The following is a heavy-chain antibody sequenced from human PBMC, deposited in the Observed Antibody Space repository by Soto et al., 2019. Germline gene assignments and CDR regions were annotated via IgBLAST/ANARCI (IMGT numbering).Heavy chain of an antibody. CDR1: GGSISSGGYY. CDR3: ARGVRYFAWGLNWFDP. CDR2: IYYSGST. J-gene: IGHJ5*02. V-gene: IGHV4-31*03. D-gene: IGHD3-9*01. Sequence: QVQLQESGPGLVKPSQTLSLTCTVSGGSISSGGYYWSWIRQHPGKGLEWIGYIYYSGSTYYNPCLRSRVTISVDTSTNQFSLPLSSVTAADTAVYYCARGVRYFAWGLNWFDPWGQGTLVTVSS.